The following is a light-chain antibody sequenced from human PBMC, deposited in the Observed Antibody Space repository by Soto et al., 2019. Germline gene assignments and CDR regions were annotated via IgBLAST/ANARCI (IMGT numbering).Light chain of an antibody. CDR3: QQYSAYSWT. CDR2: DAS. J-gene: IGKJ1*01. CDR1: QTISRS. Sequence: IQMTQSPSTLSASVGDRVTISCRASQTISRSLAWYQQKPGKAPNLLIYDASNLESGVPSRFSGSGSGTEFTLTISSLQPDDCATYYCQQYSAYSWTFGQGTKVEIK. V-gene: IGKV1-5*01.